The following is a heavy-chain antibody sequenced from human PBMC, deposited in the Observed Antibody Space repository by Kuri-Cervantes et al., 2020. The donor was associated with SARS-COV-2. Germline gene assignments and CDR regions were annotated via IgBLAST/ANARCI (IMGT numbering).Heavy chain of an antibody. V-gene: IGHV4-39*01. J-gene: IGHJ4*02. Sequence: SETLSLTCTVSGASISSSTYYWGWIRQSPGKGLEWLWSIYESGDTYYSSPLKSRLSLSVDTSKNQFSLKLTSVTAADTAIYYCARHYAFDKFYKWGQGTQVTVSS. CDR2: IYESGDT. CDR1: GASISSSTYY. CDR3: ARHYAFDKFYK. D-gene: IGHD3-3*02.